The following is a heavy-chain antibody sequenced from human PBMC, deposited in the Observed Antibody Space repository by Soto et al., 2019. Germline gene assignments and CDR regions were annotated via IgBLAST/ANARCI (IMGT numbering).Heavy chain of an antibody. D-gene: IGHD3-3*01. J-gene: IGHJ4*02. CDR1: GFTFSRYA. V-gene: IGHV3-23*01. CDR2: IRDNGENT. CDR3: ATVPIGNFWTGHYYYFDY. Sequence: PGGSLRLSCAGSGFTFSRYAMSWVRQAPGKGLEWVSGIRDNGENTYYADSVKGRFTISRDNSNNTLYLQMNSLRDEDAAVYFCATVPIGNFWTGHYYYFDYWGQGTLVTVSS.